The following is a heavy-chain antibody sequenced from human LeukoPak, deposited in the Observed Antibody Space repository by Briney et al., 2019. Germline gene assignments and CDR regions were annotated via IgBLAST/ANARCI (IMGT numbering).Heavy chain of an antibody. CDR3: ASTTVTPKYYYYYYGMDV. D-gene: IGHD4-17*01. Sequence: GGSLRLSCAASGFTFSSYGMHWVRQAPGKGLEWVAVISYDGSNKYYADSVKGRFTISRDNSKNTLYLQMNSLRAEDTAVYYCASTTVTPKYYYYYYGMDVWGQGTTVTVSS. CDR1: GFTFSSYG. V-gene: IGHV3-30*03. CDR2: ISYDGSNK. J-gene: IGHJ6*02.